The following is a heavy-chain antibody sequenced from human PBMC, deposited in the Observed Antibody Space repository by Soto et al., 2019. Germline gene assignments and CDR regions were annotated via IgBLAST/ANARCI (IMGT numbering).Heavy chain of an antibody. CDR2: ISYDGSNK. V-gene: IGHV3-30-3*01. CDR1: GFTFSGYA. Sequence: PGGSLRLSCAASGFTFSGYAMHWVRQAPGKGLEWVAVISYDGSNKYYADSVKGRFTISRDNSKNTLYLQMNSLRAEDTAVYYCAQIGGNPYGWFDPWGQGTLVTVSS. D-gene: IGHD2-15*01. CDR3: AQIGGNPYGWFDP. J-gene: IGHJ5*02.